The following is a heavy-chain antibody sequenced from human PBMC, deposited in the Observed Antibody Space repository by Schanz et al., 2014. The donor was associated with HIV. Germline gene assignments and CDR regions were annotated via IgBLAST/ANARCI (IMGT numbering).Heavy chain of an antibody. CDR1: GFTFRNFG. Sequence: QVRLVETGGGVVQPGRSLRLSCAASGFTFRNFGMHWVRQAPGKGLEWVAVIWYDGTNIDYADSVKGRFTISRDNSKNTLYLQMNSLRAEDTAVYFCAQEEVPNDCWGQGTLVTVSS. CDR2: IWYDGTNI. J-gene: IGHJ4*02. CDR3: AQEEVPNDC. D-gene: IGHD3-10*01. V-gene: IGHV3-33*06.